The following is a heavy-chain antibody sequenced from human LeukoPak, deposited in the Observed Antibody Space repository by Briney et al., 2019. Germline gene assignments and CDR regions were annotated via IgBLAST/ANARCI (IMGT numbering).Heavy chain of an antibody. CDR1: GGSISSGSYY. J-gene: IGHJ4*02. V-gene: IGHV4-61*02. Sequence: SGTLSLTCTVSGGSISSGSYYWSWIRQPAGKGLEWIGRIYTSGSTNYNPSLKSRVTISVDTSKNQFSLKLSSVTAADTAVYYCAMGAAAVAEVYWGQGTLVTVSS. CDR2: IYTSGST. D-gene: IGHD6-19*01. CDR3: AMGAAAVAEVY.